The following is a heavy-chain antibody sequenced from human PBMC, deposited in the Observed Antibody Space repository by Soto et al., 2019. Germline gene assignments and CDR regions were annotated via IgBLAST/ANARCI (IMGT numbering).Heavy chain of an antibody. V-gene: IGHV4-59*01. J-gene: IGHJ4*02. CDR2: ISYSGDT. Sequence: QVQLQESGPGLVKPSETLSLTCTVSGGSFNNYYWSWTRQSPGRGLEWVGYISYSGDTIYNPSLNGRVTISLDTSKNQLSLRLTSVTAADTAVYYCARISRIPAWIGLGDFWGQGILVTVSS. D-gene: IGHD2-2*01. CDR3: ARISRIPAWIGLGDF. CDR1: GGSFNNYY.